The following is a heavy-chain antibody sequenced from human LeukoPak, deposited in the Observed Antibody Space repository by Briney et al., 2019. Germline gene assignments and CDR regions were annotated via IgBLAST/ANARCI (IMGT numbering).Heavy chain of an antibody. J-gene: IGHJ5*02. CDR3: ARGDLYYDSSGPWFDP. V-gene: IGHV4-4*09. D-gene: IGHD3-22*01. Sequence: SETLSLTCTVSGGSISTYYWNWIRQPPGKGLEWIGYIYHSGSTNYNPSLQSRVTISVDTSKNQFSLKLSSVTAADTAVYYCARGDLYYDSSGPWFDPWGQGTLVTVSS. CDR2: IYHSGST. CDR1: GGSISTYY.